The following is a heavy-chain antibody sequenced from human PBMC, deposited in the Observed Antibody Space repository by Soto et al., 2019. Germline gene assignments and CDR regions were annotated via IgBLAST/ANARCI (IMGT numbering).Heavy chain of an antibody. J-gene: IGHJ3*02. CDR1: GFTFSSYA. Sequence: QVQLVESGGGVVQPGGSLRLSCAASGFTFSSYAMHWVRQAPGKGLEWVAVISNDGSNKYYGDSVKGRYSISRDNSKSTLYLQMNSLRAEDTAVYYCAKKFHTSGRADAFDIWGQGTMVTGSS. V-gene: IGHV3-30*18. CDR3: AKKFHTSGRADAFDI. CDR2: ISNDGSNK. D-gene: IGHD6-19*01.